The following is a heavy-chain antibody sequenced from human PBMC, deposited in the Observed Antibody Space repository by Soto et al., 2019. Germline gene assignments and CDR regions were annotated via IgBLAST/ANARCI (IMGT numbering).Heavy chain of an antibody. CDR1: GGSISSGGYY. J-gene: IGHJ4*02. CDR3: ASGNPYGGNSYFDY. D-gene: IGHD2-21*02. V-gene: IGHV4-31*03. Sequence: PSETLSLTCTVSGGSISSGGYYWSWIRQHPGKGLEWIGYIYYSGSTYYNPSLKSRVTISVDTSKNQFSLKLSSVTAADTAVYYCASGNPYGGNSYFDYWGQGTLVTVSS. CDR2: IYYSGST.